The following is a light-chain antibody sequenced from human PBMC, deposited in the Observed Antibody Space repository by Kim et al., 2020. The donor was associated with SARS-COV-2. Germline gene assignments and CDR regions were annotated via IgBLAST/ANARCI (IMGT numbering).Light chain of an antibody. V-gene: IGLV1-44*01. J-gene: IGLJ3*02. Sequence: GQRVTISCSGSSSKDGRHFVNWYQQRPGTAPKVFIYNDNQRPSGVPDRFSGARSGTSASLAISGLQSEDGADYYCATWDVTLNGWVFGGGTQLTVL. CDR2: NDN. CDR1: SSKDGRHF. CDR3: ATWDVTLNGWV.